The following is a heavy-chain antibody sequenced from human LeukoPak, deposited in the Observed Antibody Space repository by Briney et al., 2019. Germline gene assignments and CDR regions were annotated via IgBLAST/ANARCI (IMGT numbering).Heavy chain of an antibody. CDR3: ERGGVGAITDVWTDA. J-gene: IGHJ5*02. CDR2: ITANTGNT. Sequence: ASVKVSCKASGYTFTGYYMHWVRQAPGQGLEWMGWITANTGNTNYAQKLQGRVTMTRDMSTSTVYMELSSLRSEDPAVYYVERGGVGAITDVWTDASGQGSLVTASS. CDR1: GYTFTGYY. D-gene: IGHD1-26*01. V-gene: IGHV1-2*02.